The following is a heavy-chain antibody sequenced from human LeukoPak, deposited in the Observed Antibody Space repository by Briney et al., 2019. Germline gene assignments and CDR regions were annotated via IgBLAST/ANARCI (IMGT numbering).Heavy chain of an antibody. CDR1: GGSISSGDYY. CDR3: ARVESSSGNDY. J-gene: IGHJ4*02. D-gene: IGHD6-6*01. V-gene: IGHV4-30-4*01. Sequence: SQTLSLTCTVSGGSISSGDYYWSWIRQPPGTGLEWIGYIYYSGSTYYNPSLKSRVTISVDTSKNQFSLKLSSVTTADTAVYYCARVESSSGNDYWGQGTLVTVSS. CDR2: IYYSGST.